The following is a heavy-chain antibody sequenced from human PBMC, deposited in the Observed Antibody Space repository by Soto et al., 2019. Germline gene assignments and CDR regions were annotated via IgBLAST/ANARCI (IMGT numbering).Heavy chain of an antibody. CDR1: GYSFTSYW. J-gene: IGHJ6*02. CDR2: IYPGDSDT. Sequence: GETLKISCKGSGYSFTSYWIGWVRQMPGKGLEWMGIIYPGDSDTRYSPSFQGQVTISADKSISTAYLQWSSLKASDTAMYYCARAIAADPYYYYYGMDVWGQGTTFTVYS. D-gene: IGHD6-13*01. CDR3: ARAIAADPYYYYYGMDV. V-gene: IGHV5-51*01.